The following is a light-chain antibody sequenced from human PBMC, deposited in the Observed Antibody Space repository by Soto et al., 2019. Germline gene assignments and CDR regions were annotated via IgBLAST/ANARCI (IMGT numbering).Light chain of an antibody. V-gene: IGLV2-23*01. J-gene: IGLJ1*01. CDR1: GSDVGNYNL. CDR3: CSYAGSKTYV. CDR2: EGS. Sequence: QSALTQPASVSGSPGQSITISFTVPGSDVGNYNLVSWYQKHPGKVPKLMIYEGSKRPSGVSHRFSGSQSGNTASLAISGLQAEDEADYYCCSYAGSKTYVFGTGTKVTVL.